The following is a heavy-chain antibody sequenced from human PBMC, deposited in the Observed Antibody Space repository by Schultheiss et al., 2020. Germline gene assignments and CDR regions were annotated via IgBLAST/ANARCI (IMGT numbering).Heavy chain of an antibody. J-gene: IGHJ3*02. V-gene: IGHV3-15*01. CDR3: TTDIGLVVVAAYPDAFDI. D-gene: IGHD2-15*01. CDR2: IKSKTDGGTT. CDR1: GFTFSNAW. Sequence: GGSLRLSCAASGFTFSNAWMSWVRQAPGKGLEWVGRIKSKTDGGTTDYAAPVKGRFTISRDDSKNTLYLQMNSLKTEDTAVYYCTTDIGLVVVAAYPDAFDIWGQGTMVNVSS.